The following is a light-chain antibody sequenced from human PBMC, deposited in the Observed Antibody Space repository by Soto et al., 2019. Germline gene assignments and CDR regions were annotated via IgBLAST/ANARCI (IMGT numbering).Light chain of an antibody. J-gene: IGLJ1*01. CDR2: EGS. CDR3: CSFVGTYTYV. V-gene: IGLV2-23*01. CDR1: SSDVGSYNH. Sequence: QSVLTQPASVSGSPGQSITISCTGTSSDVGSYNHVSWYQQHPGKAPKLMIYEGSKRPSGVSNRFSGSKSGNTASLTISGRQDEDEADYYCCSFVGTYTYVFGTGTKLTVL.